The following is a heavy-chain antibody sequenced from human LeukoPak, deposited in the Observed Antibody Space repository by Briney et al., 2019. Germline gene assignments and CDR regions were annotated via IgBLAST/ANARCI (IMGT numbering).Heavy chain of an antibody. CDR3: ARLEDGGHESTFDY. V-gene: IGHV4-39*01. CDR2: IYYSGST. Sequence: SETLSLTCTVSGGSISSSSYYWGWIRQPPGKGLEWIGSIYYSGSTYYNPSLKSRVTISVDTSKNQFSLKLSSVTAADTAVYYCARLEDGGHESTFDYWGQGTLVTVSS. J-gene: IGHJ4*02. CDR1: GGSISSSSYY. D-gene: IGHD5-12*01.